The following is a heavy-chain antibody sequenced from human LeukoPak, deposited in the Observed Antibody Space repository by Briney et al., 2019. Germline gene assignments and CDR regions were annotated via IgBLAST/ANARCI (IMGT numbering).Heavy chain of an antibody. Sequence: GGSLRLSCAASGFTFSSYAMRWVRQAPGKGLEGVSAISGSGGSTYYADSVKGRFTISRDNSKNTLYLQMNSLRAEDTAVYYCAKSLRGYCSGGSCYSKFSFYYYYGMDVWGQGTTVTVSS. D-gene: IGHD2-15*01. V-gene: IGHV3-23*01. CDR1: GFTFSSYA. CDR3: AKSLRGYCSGGSCYSKFSFYYYYGMDV. J-gene: IGHJ6*02. CDR2: ISGSGGST.